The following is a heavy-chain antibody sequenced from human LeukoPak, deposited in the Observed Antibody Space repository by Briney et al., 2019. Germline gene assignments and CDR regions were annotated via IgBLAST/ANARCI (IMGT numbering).Heavy chain of an antibody. V-gene: IGHV3-33*06. D-gene: IGHD3-3*02. CDR3: AKVRSPFHYFDY. J-gene: IGHJ4*02. CDR1: GFTFSSYG. Sequence: GGSLRLSCAASGFTFSSYGMHWVRQAPGKGLEWVAVIWYDGSNKYYADSVKGRFTISRDNSKNTLYLQTNSLRAEDTAVYYCAKVRSPFHYFDYWGQGTLVTVSS. CDR2: IWYDGSNK.